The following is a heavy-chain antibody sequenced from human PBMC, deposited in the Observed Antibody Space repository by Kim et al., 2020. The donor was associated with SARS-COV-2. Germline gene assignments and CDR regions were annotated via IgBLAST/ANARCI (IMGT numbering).Heavy chain of an antibody. Sequence: ASVKVSCKASGYTLTDYYIHWVRQAPGQGLEYMGWVNPKSGDTKSAQKFEGRVTMTRDTSINTVCMELSGLRSDDTAIYYCTRGSPIGGPLRWNDYWGQG. CDR2: VNPKSGDT. J-gene: IGHJ4*02. V-gene: IGHV1-2*02. D-gene: IGHD3-16*01. CDR3: TRGSPIGGPLRWNDY. CDR1: GYTLTDYY.